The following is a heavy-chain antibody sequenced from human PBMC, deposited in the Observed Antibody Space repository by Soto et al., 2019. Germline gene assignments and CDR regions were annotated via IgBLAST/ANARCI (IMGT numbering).Heavy chain of an antibody. D-gene: IGHD6-6*01. Sequence: PGGSLRRSCAASGFTCSSYSMHWVRQAPGKGLEWVASISSSSSYIYYADSVKGRFTISRDNAKNSLYLQMNSLRAEDTAVYYCTSVIYSGTSASYYYGVDVWGQGPTVTVSS. CDR2: ISSSSSYI. J-gene: IGHJ6*02. CDR3: TSVIYSGTSASYYYGVDV. V-gene: IGHV3-21*01. CDR1: GFTCSSYS.